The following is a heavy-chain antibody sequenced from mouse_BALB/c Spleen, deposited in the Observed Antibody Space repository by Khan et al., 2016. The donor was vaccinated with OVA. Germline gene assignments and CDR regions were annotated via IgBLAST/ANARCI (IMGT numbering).Heavy chain of an antibody. D-gene: IGHD1-1*01. Sequence: DVQLQESGAELVKPGASVKLSCTTSGFNIKDTYIHWVKQRPEQGLEWIGRIDPANGNTKYDPKFQGTAAITTDTSSNTAYLQLSSLTFDDNAVYYCAPATYGSSDDYAMDYWGQGTSCTVSS. CDR1: GFNIKDTY. J-gene: IGHJ4*01. CDR2: IDPANGNT. CDR3: APATYGSSDDYAMDY. V-gene: IGHV14-3*02.